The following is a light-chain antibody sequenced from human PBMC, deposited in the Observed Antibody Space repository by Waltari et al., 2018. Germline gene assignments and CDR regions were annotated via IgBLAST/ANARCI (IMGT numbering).Light chain of an antibody. J-gene: IGKJ1*01. CDR2: GAS. CDR1: QSIGKY. Sequence: EIVLTQSPGTLSLSPGERATLFCRASQSIGKYLVWYQQKPGQAPRLFIYGASTRATGIPDRFSGGGSGTDFSLSITRLEPEDFAVYYCQHYVRLPATFGQGTTVEI. V-gene: IGKV3-20*01. CDR3: QHYVRLPAT.